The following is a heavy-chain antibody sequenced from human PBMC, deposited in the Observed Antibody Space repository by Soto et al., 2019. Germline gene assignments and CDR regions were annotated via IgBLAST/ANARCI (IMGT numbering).Heavy chain of an antibody. CDR1: GGTFSSYA. J-gene: IGHJ4*02. V-gene: IGHV1-69*13. CDR3: AREDCSGGSCYLLNY. CDR2: IIPIFGTA. D-gene: IGHD2-15*01. Sequence: SVKVSGKASGGTFSSYAISWVRQAPGQGLEWMGGIIPIFGTANYAQKFQGRVTITADESTSTAYMELSSLRSEDTAVYYCAREDCSGGSCYLLNYWGQGTLVTVSS.